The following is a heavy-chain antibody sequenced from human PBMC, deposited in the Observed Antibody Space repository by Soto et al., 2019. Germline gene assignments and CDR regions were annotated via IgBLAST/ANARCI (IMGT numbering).Heavy chain of an antibody. J-gene: IGHJ4*02. CDR3: AKDLVIVVVTNFDY. Sequence: GGSLRLSCAASGFTFSSYAMSWVRQAPGKGLEWVSAISGSGGSTYYTDSVKGRFTISRDNSKNTLYLQMNSLRAEDTAVYYCAKDLVIVVVTNFDYWGQGTLVTVS. D-gene: IGHD3-22*01. CDR2: ISGSGGST. V-gene: IGHV3-23*01. CDR1: GFTFSSYA.